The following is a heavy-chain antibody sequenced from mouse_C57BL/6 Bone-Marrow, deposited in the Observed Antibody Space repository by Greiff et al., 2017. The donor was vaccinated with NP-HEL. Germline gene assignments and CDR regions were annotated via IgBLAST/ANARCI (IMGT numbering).Heavy chain of an antibody. J-gene: IGHJ4*01. CDR2: IYPGDGDT. V-gene: IGHV1-82*01. D-gene: IGHD4-1*01. CDR1: GYAFSSSW. CDR3: ANWDVYTMDY. Sequence: VQLQQSGPELVKPGASVKISCKASGYAFSSSWMNWVKQRPGKGLEWIGRIYPGDGDTNYNGKFKGKATLTADKSSSTAYMQLSSLTSEDSAVYFCANWDVYTMDYWGQGTSVTVSS.